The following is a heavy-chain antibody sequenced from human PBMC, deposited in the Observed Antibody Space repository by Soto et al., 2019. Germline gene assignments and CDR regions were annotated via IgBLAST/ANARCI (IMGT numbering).Heavy chain of an antibody. CDR3: ARAGMVVKRVNWFDP. D-gene: IGHD2-21*01. Sequence: QVQLQESGPGLVKPSQTLSLTCTVSGGSISSGGYYWSWIRQHPGKGLEWIGYIYSSGSTYYNPSLKSRVTISVDTSKNQFSLKLSSVTAADTAVYYCARAGMVVKRVNWFDPWGQGTLVTVSS. CDR2: IYSSGST. CDR1: GGSISSGGYY. V-gene: IGHV4-31*03. J-gene: IGHJ5*02.